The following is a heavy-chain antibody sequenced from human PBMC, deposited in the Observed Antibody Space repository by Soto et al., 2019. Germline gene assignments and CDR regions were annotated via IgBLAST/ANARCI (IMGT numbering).Heavy chain of an antibody. CDR3: ARDLYPLSYDFDY. D-gene: IGHD4-17*01. J-gene: IGHJ4*02. Sequence: QVQLVQSGPEVMNPGASVKVSCKTSGYNFVNNGISWVRQAPGRGLEWLGWISGHNGATKYGKRLQGRVTMTIDTSTTTAYMELRSLRSDDTAVYYCARDLYPLSYDFDYWGQVTLVTVSS. CDR2: ISGHNGAT. CDR1: GYNFVNNG. V-gene: IGHV1-18*04.